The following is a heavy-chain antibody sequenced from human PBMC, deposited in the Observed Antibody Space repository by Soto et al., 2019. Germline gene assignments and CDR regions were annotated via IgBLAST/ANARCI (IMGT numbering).Heavy chain of an antibody. CDR3: TTEAGYCSGGSCYEAWFDH. CDR1: GFTFSNAW. J-gene: IGHJ5*02. CDR2: IKSKTDGGTT. V-gene: IGHV3-15*01. D-gene: IGHD2-15*01. Sequence: PGESLKISCAASGFTFSNAWMSWVRQAPGKGLEWVGRIKSKTDGGTTDYAAPVKGRFTISRDDSKNTLYLQMNSLKTEDTAVYYCTTEAGYCSGGSCYEAWFDHWAQGTLVTVSS.